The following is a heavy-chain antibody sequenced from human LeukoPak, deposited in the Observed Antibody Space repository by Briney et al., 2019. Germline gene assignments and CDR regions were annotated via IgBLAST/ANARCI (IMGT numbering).Heavy chain of an antibody. J-gene: IGHJ5*02. CDR2: IKSKTDGGTT. V-gene: IGHV3-15*01. Sequence: GGALRLSCAASGFTFSNAWMSWVRQAPGKGLEWVGRIKSKTDGGTTDYAAPVKGRFTISRDDSKNTLYLQMNSLKTEDTAVYYCTTDQLAAAGTDWFDPWGQGTLVTVSS. CDR1: GFTFSNAW. D-gene: IGHD6-13*01. CDR3: TTDQLAAAGTDWFDP.